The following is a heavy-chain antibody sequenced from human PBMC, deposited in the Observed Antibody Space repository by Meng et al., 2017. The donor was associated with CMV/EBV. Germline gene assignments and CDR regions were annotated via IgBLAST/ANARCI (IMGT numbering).Heavy chain of an antibody. V-gene: IGHV4-59*01. CDR2: IYYSGST. CDR3: ARGRLEQLVPPCFDY. CDR1: GGPFSSYH. J-gene: IGHJ4*02. Sequence: GSLRLSCTASGGPFSSYHWSWIRQPPGKGLEWIGYIYYSGSTNYNPSLKSRVTISADTSKNPCALKLSSVTAADTAVYYCARGRLEQLVPPCFDYWGQGTLVTVSS. D-gene: IGHD6-13*01.